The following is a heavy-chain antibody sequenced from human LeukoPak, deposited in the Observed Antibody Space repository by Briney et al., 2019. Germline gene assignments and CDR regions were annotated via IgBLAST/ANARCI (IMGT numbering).Heavy chain of an antibody. CDR1: GFTFSSYG. J-gene: IGHJ4*02. V-gene: IGHV3-30*18. CDR3: AKDGLSGSAQRYFFDY. D-gene: IGHD3-22*01. CDR2: ISHDGSNK. Sequence: GRSLRLSCAASGFTFSSYGMHWVRQAPGKGLEWVAIISHDGSNKYYADSVKGRFTISRDNSKNSLYLQMNSLRAEDTAVYYCAKDGLSGSAQRYFFDYRGQGSLVIVSS.